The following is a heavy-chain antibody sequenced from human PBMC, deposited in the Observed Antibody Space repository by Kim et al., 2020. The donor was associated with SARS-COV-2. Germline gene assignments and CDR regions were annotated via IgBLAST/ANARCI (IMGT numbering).Heavy chain of an antibody. CDR3: VREEVRYFGMDY. J-gene: IGHJ4*02. V-gene: IGHV2-5*01. Sequence: KRYSPSLKSRLTITKDISKNQVVLTMTNLDPVDTATYYCVREEVRYFGMDYWGQGTLVTVSS. D-gene: IGHD3-9*01. CDR2: K.